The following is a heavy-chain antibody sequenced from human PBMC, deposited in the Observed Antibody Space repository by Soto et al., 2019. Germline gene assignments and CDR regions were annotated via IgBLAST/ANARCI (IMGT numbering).Heavy chain of an antibody. J-gene: IGHJ4*02. CDR1: GGSISSGGYY. CDR3: ARAAAGTLSY. Sequence: SETLSLTCTVSGGSISSGGYYWSWIRQHPGKGLEWIGYIYCSGSTYYNPSLKSRVTISVDTSKNQFSLKLSSVTAADTAVYYCARAAAGTLSYWGQGTLVTVSS. V-gene: IGHV4-31*03. D-gene: IGHD6-13*01. CDR2: IYCSGST.